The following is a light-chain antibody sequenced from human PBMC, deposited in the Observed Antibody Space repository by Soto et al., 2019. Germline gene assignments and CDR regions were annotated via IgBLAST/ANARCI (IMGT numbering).Light chain of an antibody. V-gene: IGLV2-14*01. CDR3: SSYTRRSTSLYV. CDR2: DVS. CDR1: SSDVGGYNY. Sequence: QSVLTQPASVSGSPGQSITISCTGTSSDVGGYNYVSWYQQHPGKAPNLMIYDVSNRPSGVSNRFSGSKSGNTASLTISGLQAEDEADYYCSSYTRRSTSLYVFGTGTKVTVL. J-gene: IGLJ1*01.